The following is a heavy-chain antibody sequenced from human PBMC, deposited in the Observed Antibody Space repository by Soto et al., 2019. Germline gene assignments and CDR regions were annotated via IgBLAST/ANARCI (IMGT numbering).Heavy chain of an antibody. CDR3: ARGYCSGGSCTFDY. D-gene: IGHD2-15*01. CDR2: IIPIFGTA. CDR1: GGTFSSYA. J-gene: IGHJ4*02. V-gene: IGHV1-69*12. Sequence: QVQLVQSGAEVKKPGSSVKVSCKASGGTFSSYAISWVRQAPGQGLAWMGGIIPIFGTANYAQKFQGRVTXXAXEXXSTAYMEMGSLRSEDTAVYYCARGYCSGGSCTFDYWGQGTLVTVSS.